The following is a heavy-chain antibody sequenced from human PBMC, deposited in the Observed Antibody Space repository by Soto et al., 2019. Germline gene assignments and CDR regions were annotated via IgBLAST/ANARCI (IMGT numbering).Heavy chain of an antibody. CDR1: GFIFSDYA. J-gene: IGHJ4*02. CDR3: AKARHSTSWYGLEADF. V-gene: IGHV3-30*09. CDR2: ISYGGDNK. Sequence: QVQLVESGGGVVQPWRSLRLSCAASGFIFSDYAMHWVRQAPGKGLEWVAVISYGGDNKYYADSVRGRFAISRDNLKNTLDLQMNSLNPEDTAVYHCAKARHSTSWYGLEADFWGQGTLVTVSS. D-gene: IGHD6-13*01.